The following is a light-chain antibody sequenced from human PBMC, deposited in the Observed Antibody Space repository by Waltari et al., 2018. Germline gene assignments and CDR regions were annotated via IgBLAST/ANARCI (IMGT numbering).Light chain of an antibody. Sequence: IVFTQSPATLSLSPGERATLSCRASQSVSSYLAWYQQKPGQSPRLLIYDASNRATGIPARFSGSGSGTDFTLTISSLEPDEFAVYYCQQRNILITFGQGTRLEIK. CDR3: QQRNILIT. CDR2: DAS. J-gene: IGKJ5*01. CDR1: QSVSSY. V-gene: IGKV3-11*01.